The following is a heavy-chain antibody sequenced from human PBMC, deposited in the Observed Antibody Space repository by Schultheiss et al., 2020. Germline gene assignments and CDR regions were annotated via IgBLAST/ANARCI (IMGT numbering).Heavy chain of an antibody. CDR1: GGSISSYY. V-gene: IGHV4-4*07. D-gene: IGHD3-3*01. J-gene: IGHJ4*02. CDR3: ARATGGLRFLEWLPPYYFDY. CDR2: IYTTGST. Sequence: SQTLSLTCTVSGGSISSYYWSWIRQPAGKGLEWIGRIYTTGSTNYNPSLKSRVTISVDTSKNQFSLKLSSVTAADTAVYYCARATGGLRFLEWLPPYYFDYWGQGTLVTVSS.